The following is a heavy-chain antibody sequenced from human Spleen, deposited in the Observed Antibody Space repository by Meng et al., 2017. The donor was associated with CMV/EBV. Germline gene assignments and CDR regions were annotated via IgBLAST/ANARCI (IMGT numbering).Heavy chain of an antibody. Sequence: VVVGGGVVRAGGSLGSSCAASGFTFSSYGMHWVRQAPGKGLEWVAFIRYDGSNKYYADSVKGRFTISRDNSKNTLYLQMNSLRAEDTAVYYCASGEYYFDYWGQGTLVTVSS. J-gene: IGHJ4*02. CDR3: ASGEYYFDY. CDR2: IRYDGSNK. V-gene: IGHV3-30*02. D-gene: IGHD3-10*01. CDR1: GFTFSSYG.